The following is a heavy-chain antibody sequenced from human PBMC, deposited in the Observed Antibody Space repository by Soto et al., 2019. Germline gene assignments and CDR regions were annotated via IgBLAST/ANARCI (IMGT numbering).Heavy chain of an antibody. CDR2: TYYRSEWYN. J-gene: IGHJ6*02. CDR1: GDSVSSNSAA. D-gene: IGHD3-10*01. V-gene: IGHV6-1*01. CDR3: ARVRVEDAMIRGVLKREFYYYGMDV. Sequence: SQTLSLTCAISGDSVSSNSAAWNWIRQSPSRGLEWLGRTYYRSEWYNDYAVSVKSRITINPDTSKNQFSLQLNSVTHEDTAVYYCARVRVEDAMIRGVLKREFYYYGMDVWGQGTTVTVSS.